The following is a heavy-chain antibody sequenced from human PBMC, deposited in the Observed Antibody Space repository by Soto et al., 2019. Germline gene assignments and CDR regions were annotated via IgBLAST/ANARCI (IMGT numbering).Heavy chain of an antibody. D-gene: IGHD3-22*01. J-gene: IGHJ6*02. CDR3: TTDIYYDSSGYYYRDYYYGMDV. Sequence: PGGSLRLSCAASGFTFSNAWMSWVRQAPGKGLEWVGRIKSKTDGGTTDYAAPVKGRFTISRDDSKNTLYLQMNSLKTEDTAVYYCTTDIYYDSSGYYYRDYYYGMDVWGQGTTFTVSS. V-gene: IGHV3-15*01. CDR2: IKSKTDGGTT. CDR1: GFTFSNAW.